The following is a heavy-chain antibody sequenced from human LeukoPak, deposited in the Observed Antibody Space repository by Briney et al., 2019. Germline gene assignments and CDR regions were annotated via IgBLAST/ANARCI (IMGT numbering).Heavy chain of an antibody. D-gene: IGHD1-26*01. CDR2: ISADNGNT. CDR1: GHTFPSDG. J-gene: IGHJ4*02. Sequence: ASVKVSCRASGHTFPSDGVSWVRQAPGQGLEWMGWISADNGNTKYAQKFQGRVTMTKDTATNTAFKELRSLKSDDTAVYYCARGWELHDWGQGTLVTVSS. CDR3: ARGWELHD. V-gene: IGHV1-18*01.